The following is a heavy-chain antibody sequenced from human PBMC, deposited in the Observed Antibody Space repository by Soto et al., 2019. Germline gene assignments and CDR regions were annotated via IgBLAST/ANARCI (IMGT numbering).Heavy chain of an antibody. V-gene: IGHV3-21*01. CDR1: GFTFSSYS. D-gene: IGHD5-18*01. CDR3: ARDTDTPDNYYYYYMDV. Sequence: GGSLRLSCAASGFTFSSYSMNWVRQAPGKGLEWVSSISSSSSYIYYADSVKGRFTISRDNAKNSLYLQMNSLRAEDTAVYYCARDTDTPDNYYYYYMDVWGKGTTVTVSS. CDR2: ISSSSSYI. J-gene: IGHJ6*03.